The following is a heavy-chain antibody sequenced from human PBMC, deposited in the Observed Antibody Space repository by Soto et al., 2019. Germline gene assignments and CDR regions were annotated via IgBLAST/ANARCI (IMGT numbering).Heavy chain of an antibody. CDR3: ASSYYYDSNGYPYYYYYGMDV. J-gene: IGHJ6*02. D-gene: IGHD3-22*01. V-gene: IGHV4-39*01. CDR1: GGSLRSSSYY. CDR2: IYYSGST. Sequence: LSLTYSGSGGSLRSSSYYWGWIRQPPGQGLEWIGSIYYSGSTYYNPSLKSRVTISVDTSKNQFSLKLSSVTAADTAVYYCASSYYYDSNGYPYYYYYGMDVWGQGTTVTV.